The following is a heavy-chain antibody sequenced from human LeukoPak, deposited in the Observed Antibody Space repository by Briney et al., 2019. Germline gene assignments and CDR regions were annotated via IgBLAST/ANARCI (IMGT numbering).Heavy chain of an antibody. Sequence: SETLSLTCTVSGGSISSYYWSWIRQPPGKGLEWIGYIFYSGSTNYNPSLKSRVTISVDTSKNQFSLKLSSVTAADTAVYYCARDRMAATGWFDPWGQGTLVTVSS. CDR1: GGSISSYY. J-gene: IGHJ5*02. CDR2: IFYSGST. V-gene: IGHV4-59*01. D-gene: IGHD2-15*01. CDR3: ARDRMAATGWFDP.